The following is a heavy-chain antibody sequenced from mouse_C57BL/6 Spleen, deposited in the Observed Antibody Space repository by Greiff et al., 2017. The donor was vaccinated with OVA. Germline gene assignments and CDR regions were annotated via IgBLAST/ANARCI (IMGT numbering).Heavy chain of an antibody. CDR2: IYPGSGST. D-gene: IGHD1-1*01. CDR1: GYTFTSYW. Sequence: VQLQQPGAELVKPGASVKMSCKASGYTFTSYWLTWVKQRPGQGLEWIGDIYPGSGSTNYNEKFKSKATLTVDKSSSTAYMHLSSLTSDDSAVYYWARGWYYYGSSYGAYWGQGTLVTVSA. CDR3: ARGWYYYGSSYGAY. V-gene: IGHV1-55*01. J-gene: IGHJ3*01.